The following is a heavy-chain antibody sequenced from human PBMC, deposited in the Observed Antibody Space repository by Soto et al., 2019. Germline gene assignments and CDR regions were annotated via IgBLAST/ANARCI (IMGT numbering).Heavy chain of an antibody. Sequence: QVQLVQSGAEVKKPGSSVKVSCKASGGTFSSYAISWVRQAPGQGLEWMGGINPSFGTANYAQKFQGRVTITADESTSTAYMELSSMRSEDTAVYYCARRGSRDCSGGSCYNYWGQGTLVTVSS. V-gene: IGHV1-69*12. CDR3: ARRGSRDCSGGSCYNY. D-gene: IGHD2-15*01. CDR2: INPSFGTA. CDR1: GGTFSSYA. J-gene: IGHJ4*02.